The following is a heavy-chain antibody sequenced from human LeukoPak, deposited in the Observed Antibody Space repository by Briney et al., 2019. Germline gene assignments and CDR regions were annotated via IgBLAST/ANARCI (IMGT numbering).Heavy chain of an antibody. CDR2: INDDGSDT. CDR1: GFTFKLYW. J-gene: IGHJ5*02. Sequence: PGGSLRLSCAASGFTFKLYWMHWVRQVPGKAPVWVSRINDDGSDTRYADSVKGRFTISRDDATNMVFLQMNSLRPEDTAIYYCIRGGPSTWSWGQGTLVTVSP. V-gene: IGHV3-74*01. CDR3: IRGGPSTWS. D-gene: IGHD2-15*01.